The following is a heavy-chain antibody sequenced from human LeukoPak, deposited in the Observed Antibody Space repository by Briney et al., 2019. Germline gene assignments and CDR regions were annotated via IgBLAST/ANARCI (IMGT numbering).Heavy chain of an antibody. J-gene: IGHJ6*04. V-gene: IGHV3-49*04. CDR1: GFTFGDYS. CDR2: IRRKGYGGTT. D-gene: IGHD3-3*01. CDR3: TRDHDFWSGPFDV. Sequence: GGSLRLSCTASGFTFGDYSLSWVRQAPEKGLEWVGFIRRKGYGGTTEYAPSVKGRFIISRDDSKSTAYLQMNSLKAEDTAVYYCTRDHDFWSGPFDVWGKGTTVTVSS.